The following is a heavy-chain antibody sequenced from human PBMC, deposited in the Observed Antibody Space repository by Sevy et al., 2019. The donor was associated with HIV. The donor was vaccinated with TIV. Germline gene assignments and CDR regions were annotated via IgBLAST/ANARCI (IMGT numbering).Heavy chain of an antibody. D-gene: IGHD1-1*01. CDR1: GFSFSNYW. J-gene: IGHJ6*03. CDR3: ARDTNYFYVDV. Sequence: GGSLRLSCVVSGFSFSNYWMTGVRQAPRKGLEWVANIKPDGSVKSYVDSVKGRFTISRDNAKNSLSLQMNSLSAEDTAVYYCARDTNYFYVDVWGKGTTVTVSS. V-gene: IGHV3-7*01. CDR2: IKPDGSVK.